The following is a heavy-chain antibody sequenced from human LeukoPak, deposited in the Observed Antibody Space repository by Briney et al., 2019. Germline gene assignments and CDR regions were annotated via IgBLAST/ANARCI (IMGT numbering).Heavy chain of an antibody. Sequence: AGGSLRFSCAGSGFTFSSYWMSWVRQALGKGLEWVANINQEESEKYYVDSVKGRFTISRDNSKNTLYLQMNSLRAEDTAVYYCAKDKGIAAAGLFDYWGQGTLVTVSS. CDR3: AKDKGIAAAGLFDY. CDR1: GFTFSSYW. CDR2: INQEESEK. V-gene: IGHV3-7*01. D-gene: IGHD6-13*01. J-gene: IGHJ4*02.